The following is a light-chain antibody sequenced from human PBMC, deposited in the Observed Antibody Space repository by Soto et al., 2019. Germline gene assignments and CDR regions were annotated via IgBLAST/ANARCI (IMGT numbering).Light chain of an antibody. CDR2: EVN. J-gene: IGLJ2*01. CDR3: SSYAGRNNLL. CDR1: SSDVGGYNY. V-gene: IGLV2-8*01. Sequence: QSALTQPPSASGSRGQSVTISCTGTSSDVGGYNYVSWYQQHPGKAPKVLIYEVNKRPSGVPDRFSGSKSGNTASLTVSGLQAEDEADYYCSSYAGRNNLLFGGGTQLTVL.